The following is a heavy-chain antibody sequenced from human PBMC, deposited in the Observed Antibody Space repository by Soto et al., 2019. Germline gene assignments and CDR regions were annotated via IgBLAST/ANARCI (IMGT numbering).Heavy chain of an antibody. J-gene: IGHJ1*01. Sequence: GGSLRLSCTASGFTFGDYAMSWFRQAPGKGLEWVGFIRSKAYGGTTEYAASVKGRFTISRDDSKSIAYLQMNSLKTEDTAVYYCTRDRLAYCGGDCYFQHWGQGTLVTVSS. CDR1: GFTFGDYA. CDR3: TRDRLAYCGGDCYFQH. D-gene: IGHD2-21*02. V-gene: IGHV3-49*03. CDR2: IRSKAYGGTT.